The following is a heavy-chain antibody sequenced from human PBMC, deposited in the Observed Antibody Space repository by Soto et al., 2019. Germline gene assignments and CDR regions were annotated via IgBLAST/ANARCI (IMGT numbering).Heavy chain of an antibody. D-gene: IGHD6-19*01. CDR1: GFTFIKYW. CDR2: IKEDGSER. Sequence: PGGSLRLSCAASGFTFIKYWMNWVRQAPGKGLEWVANIKEDGSERYYVDSVKGRFTISRDNAKNSLYLQMNSLRAEDTAVYYCAKLQQWLVGYFDYWGQGTLVTVSS. J-gene: IGHJ4*02. CDR3: AKLQQWLVGYFDY. V-gene: IGHV3-7*05.